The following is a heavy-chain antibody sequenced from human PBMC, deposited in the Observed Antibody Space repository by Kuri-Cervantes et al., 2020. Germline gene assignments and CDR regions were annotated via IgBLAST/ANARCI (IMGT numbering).Heavy chain of an antibody. CDR2: ISAYNGDT. CDR1: GYTFTSYG. Sequence: ASVKVSCKASGYTFTSYGISWVRQAPGQGLEWTGWISAYNGDTNYAQKLQGRVTMTTDTSTSTAYMELSSLRSEDTAVYYCARSSGSNPSMRDAFDIWGQGTMVTVSS. J-gene: IGHJ3*02. V-gene: IGHV1-18*01. CDR3: ARSSGSNPSMRDAFDI. D-gene: IGHD4-11*01.